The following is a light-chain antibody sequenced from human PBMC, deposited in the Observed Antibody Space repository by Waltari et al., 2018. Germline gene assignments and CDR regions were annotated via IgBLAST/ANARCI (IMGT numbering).Light chain of an antibody. CDR1: QTINSNH. Sequence: EIVLTQSPGTMSLSPGDRAILSCRASQTINSNHLAWYQQKPGQAPRLRIHGASSRAIGIPDRFFGSGSGTDFTLTLSRLETEDSGVYYCQQYSASTGTFGQGTKVEIQ. CDR2: GAS. V-gene: IGKV3-20*01. J-gene: IGKJ1*01. CDR3: QQYSASTGT.